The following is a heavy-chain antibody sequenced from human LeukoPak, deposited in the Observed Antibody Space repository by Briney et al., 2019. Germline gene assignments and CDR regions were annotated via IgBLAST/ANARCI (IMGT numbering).Heavy chain of an antibody. V-gene: IGHV3-53*01. CDR1: GFTVSSNY. D-gene: IGHD3-3*01. J-gene: IGHJ6*02. CDR2: LYSGGNT. CDR3: ARSVTTYYYYGMDV. Sequence: GGSLRLSCAASGFTVSSNYMSWVRQAPGKGLEWVSILYSGGNTYYAASVRGRFTISRDNSKNTLYLQMNSLRAEDTAIYYCARSVTTYYYYGMDVWGQGTTVTVSS.